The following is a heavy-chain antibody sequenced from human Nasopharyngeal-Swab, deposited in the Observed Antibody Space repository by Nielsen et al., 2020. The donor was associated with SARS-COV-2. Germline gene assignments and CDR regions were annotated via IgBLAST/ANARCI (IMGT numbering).Heavy chain of an antibody. Sequence: SETLSLTCTVSGGSISSYYWSWIRQPPGKGLEWIGYIYYSGSTNYNPSLKSRVTISVDTSKNQFSLKLSSVTAADTAVYYCAGGSGWTLDYWGQGTLVTVSS. J-gene: IGHJ4*02. D-gene: IGHD6-19*01. CDR3: AGGSGWTLDY. V-gene: IGHV4-59*01. CDR1: GGSISSYY. CDR2: IYYSGST.